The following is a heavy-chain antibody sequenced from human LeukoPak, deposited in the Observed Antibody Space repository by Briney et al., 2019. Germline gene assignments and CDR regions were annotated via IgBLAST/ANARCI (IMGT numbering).Heavy chain of an antibody. D-gene: IGHD1-26*01. V-gene: IGHV3-30-3*01. J-gene: IGHJ3*02. CDR3: ARARGAFDI. CDR1: GFTFSSYA. CDR2: ISYDGSNK. Sequence: GGSLRLSCAASGFTFSSYAMHWVRQAPGEGLEWVAVISYDGSNKYYADSVKGRFTISRDNSKNTLYLQMNSLRAEDTAVYYCARARGAFDIWGQGTMVTVSS.